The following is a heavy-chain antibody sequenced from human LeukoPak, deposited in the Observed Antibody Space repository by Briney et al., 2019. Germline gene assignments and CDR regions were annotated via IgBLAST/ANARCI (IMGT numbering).Heavy chain of an antibody. V-gene: IGHV3-66*01. CDR1: GFTVSSNY. J-gene: IGHJ6*03. Sequence: PGGSLRLSCAASGFTVSSNYMSWVRQAPGKGLEWVSVIYSGGSTYYADSVKGRFTISRDNAKNTLYLQMNSLRAEDTAVYYCASDIVVVRYMDVWGKGTTVTVSS. CDR2: IYSGGST. CDR3: ASDIVVVRYMDV. D-gene: IGHD2-2*01.